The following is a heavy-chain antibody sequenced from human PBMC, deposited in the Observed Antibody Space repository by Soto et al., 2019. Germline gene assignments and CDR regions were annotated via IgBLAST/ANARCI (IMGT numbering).Heavy chain of an antibody. J-gene: IGHJ4*02. CDR3: ARGTGPIAVAGTFFDY. CDR2: IYYSGST. V-gene: IGHV4-59*08. Sequence: SETLSLTCTVSGGSISSYYWSWIRQPPGKGLEWIGYIYYSGSTNYNPSLKSRVTISVDTSKNQFSLKLSSVTAADTAVYYCARGTGPIAVAGTFFDYWGQGTLVTVSS. CDR1: GGSISSYY. D-gene: IGHD6-19*01.